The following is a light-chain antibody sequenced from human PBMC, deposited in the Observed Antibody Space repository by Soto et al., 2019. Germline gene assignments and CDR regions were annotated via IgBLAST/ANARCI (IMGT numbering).Light chain of an antibody. CDR3: QQLDSYPIT. V-gene: IGKV1-9*01. J-gene: IGKJ5*01. Sequence: DIQMTQSPSSLSASLGDRVTLTCRASQGMSSYLAWYQQKPGKAPKLLIYAASTLQSGVPSSFSGSGSGTDFTLTISSLQPEDFATYYCQQLDSYPITFGQGTRLEIK. CDR2: AAS. CDR1: QGMSSY.